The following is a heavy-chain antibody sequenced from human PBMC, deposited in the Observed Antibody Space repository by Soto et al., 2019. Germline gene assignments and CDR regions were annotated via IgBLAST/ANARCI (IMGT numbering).Heavy chain of an antibody. V-gene: IGHV1-18*01. D-gene: IGHD2-15*01. Sequence: QGLKWMGWISAYNGNTNYAQKLQGRVTMTTDTSTSTAYMELRSLRSDDTAVYYCARDRALDIVVVVAATGWFDPWGQGTLVTVSS. J-gene: IGHJ5*02. CDR3: ARDRALDIVVVVAATGWFDP. CDR2: ISAYNGNT.